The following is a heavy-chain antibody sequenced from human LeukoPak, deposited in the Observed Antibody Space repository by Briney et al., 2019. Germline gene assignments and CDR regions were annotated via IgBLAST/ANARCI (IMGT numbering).Heavy chain of an antibody. V-gene: IGHV3-21*03. D-gene: IGHD6-19*01. CDR2: ISSSSSYI. CDR1: GFTFSSYS. Sequence: GGSLRLSCAASGFTFSSYSMNWVRQAPGKGLEWVSSISSSSSYIYYADSVKGRFTVSRDNAKNSLYLQMNSLRAEDTAVYYCARDQGAVAGRNYWGQGTLVTVSS. CDR3: ARDQGAVAGRNY. J-gene: IGHJ4*02.